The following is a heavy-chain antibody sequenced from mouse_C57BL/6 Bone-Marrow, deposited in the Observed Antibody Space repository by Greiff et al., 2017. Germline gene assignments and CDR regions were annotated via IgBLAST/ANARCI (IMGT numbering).Heavy chain of an antibody. D-gene: IGHD1-1*02. CDR1: GYTFTSYW. Sequence: QVQLQQPGAELVRPGTSVKLSCKASGYTFTSYWMHWVKQRPGQGLEWIGVIDPSDSYTNYNQKFKGKATVTVDTSSSTAYMQLSSLTSEDSAVYYCARGGRPAWFAYWGQGTLVTVSA. CDR2: IDPSDSYT. CDR3: ARGGRPAWFAY. J-gene: IGHJ3*01. V-gene: IGHV1-59*01.